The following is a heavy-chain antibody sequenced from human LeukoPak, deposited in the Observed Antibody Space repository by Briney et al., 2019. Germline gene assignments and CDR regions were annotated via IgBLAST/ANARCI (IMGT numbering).Heavy chain of an antibody. CDR2: ISSDSSSV. V-gene: IGHV3-48*04. CDR3: ARGGQQWLVLDY. J-gene: IGHJ4*02. CDR1: GFTFSSYS. Sequence: GGSLRLPCAASGFTFSSYSMNWVRQAPGKGLEWVSYISSDSSSVFYADSVKGRLTISRDNAKNSLFLQMNSLRAEDTAVYYCARGGQQWLVLDYWGQGTLVTVSS. D-gene: IGHD6-19*01.